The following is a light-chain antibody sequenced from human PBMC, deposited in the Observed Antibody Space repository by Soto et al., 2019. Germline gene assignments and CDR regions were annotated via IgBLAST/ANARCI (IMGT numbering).Light chain of an antibody. Sequence: EIVMTQSPATMSVSPGERATLSCRASQSVSSNLAWYKQRPGQAPRLLIYGASTRATGIPSRFSGSGSGTELTITISSLQSEDVAVYYCQQYNNWPPLTFGGGTKVEIK. CDR1: QSVSSN. CDR3: QQYNNWPPLT. CDR2: GAS. J-gene: IGKJ4*01. V-gene: IGKV3-15*01.